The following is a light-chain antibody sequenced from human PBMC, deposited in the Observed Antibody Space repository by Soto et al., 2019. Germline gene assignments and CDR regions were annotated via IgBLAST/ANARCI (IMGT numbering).Light chain of an antibody. CDR2: ATP. J-gene: IGKJ1*01. Sequence: EIVLTQSPGPLPSSPGERATLSCRASQRIDNSYLSWDQHKPCQAPRLLIYATPSRATGIPDRFGGSGSGTDFTLTINRQEPEDFAVYYCQQYFASSWTLGQGTKV. CDR3: QQYFASSWT. V-gene: IGKV3-20*01. CDR1: QRIDNSY.